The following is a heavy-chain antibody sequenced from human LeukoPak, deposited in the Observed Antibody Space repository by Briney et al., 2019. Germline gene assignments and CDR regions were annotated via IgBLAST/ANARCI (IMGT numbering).Heavy chain of an antibody. J-gene: IGHJ5*02. Sequence: SQTLSLTCDISGASVSSSSAAWNWIRQSPSRGLEWLGRTYYRSKWFNDYAVSVKSRITINPDTSKNQFSLQIRSVTPEDTAVYYCARGWGFDPWGQGTLVTVSS. CDR2: TYYRSKWFN. V-gene: IGHV6-1*01. CDR1: GASVSSSSAA. CDR3: ARGWGFDP. D-gene: IGHD3-16*01.